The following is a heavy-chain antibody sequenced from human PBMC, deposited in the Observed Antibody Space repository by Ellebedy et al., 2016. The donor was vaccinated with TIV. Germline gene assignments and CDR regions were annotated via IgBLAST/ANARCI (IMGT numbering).Heavy chain of an antibody. D-gene: IGHD1-7*01. CDR2: ISSSGSTI. Sequence: GESLKISXAASGFTVSSNYMSWIRQAPGKGLEWVSYISSSGSTIYYADSVKGRFTISRDNAKNSLYLQMNSLRAEDTAVYYCARIELELRLDYWGQGTLVTVSS. V-gene: IGHV3-11*01. CDR1: GFTVSSNY. CDR3: ARIELELRLDY. J-gene: IGHJ4*02.